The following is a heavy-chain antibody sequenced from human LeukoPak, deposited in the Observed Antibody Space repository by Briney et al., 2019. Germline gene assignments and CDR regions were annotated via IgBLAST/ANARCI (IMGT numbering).Heavy chain of an antibody. CDR1: GGSISSYY. Sequence: SETLSLTCSVSGGSISSYYWSWIRQPPGKGLEWIGYIYYSGSTNYNPSLKSRVTISVDTSKNQFSLKLSSVTAADTAVYYCARFCNYYDSSGYYYGFDPWGQGTLVTVSS. CDR3: ARFCNYYDSSGYYYGFDP. CDR2: IYYSGST. D-gene: IGHD3-22*01. J-gene: IGHJ5*02. V-gene: IGHV4-59*01.